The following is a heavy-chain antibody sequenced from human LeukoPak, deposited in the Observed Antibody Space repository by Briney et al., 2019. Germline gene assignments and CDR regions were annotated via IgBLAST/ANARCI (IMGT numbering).Heavy chain of an antibody. CDR1: GGSISSSSYY. CDR3: ARLGPYYYYYGMDV. V-gene: IGHV4-39*01. J-gene: IGHJ6*02. CDR2: IYYSRST. Sequence: PSETLSLTCTVSGGSISSSSYYWGWIRQPPGKGLEWIGSIYYSRSTYYNPSLKSRVTISVDTSKNQFSLKLSSVTAADTAVYYCARLGPYYYYYGMDVWGQGTTVTVSS.